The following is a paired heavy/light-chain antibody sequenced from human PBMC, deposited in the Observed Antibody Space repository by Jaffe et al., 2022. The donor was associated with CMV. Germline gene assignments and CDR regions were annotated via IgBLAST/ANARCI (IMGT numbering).Heavy chain of an antibody. J-gene: IGHJ6*02. Sequence: EVQLVESGGGLVQPGRSLRLSCAASGFTFDDYAMHWVRQAPGKGLEWVSGINWSSGSIGYADSVKGRFTISRDNAKNSLYLQMNSLRPEDTALYYCAKVGGSPKTKDYYGMDVWGQGTTVTVSS. V-gene: IGHV3-9*01. CDR2: INWSSGSI. CDR3: AKVGGSPKTKDYYGMDV. CDR1: GFTFDDYA. D-gene: IGHD2-15*01.
Light chain of an antibody. V-gene: IGKV1-5*03. J-gene: IGKJ1*01. CDR2: KAS. CDR1: QSISIW. CDR3: QQYNTYPWT. Sequence: DIQMTQSPSTLSASVGDRVTITCRASQSISIWLAWYQQKPGKAPKLLIYKASSLESGVPSRFSGSGSGTEFTLTISSLQPDDFATYYCQQYNTYPWTFGQGTKVEIK.